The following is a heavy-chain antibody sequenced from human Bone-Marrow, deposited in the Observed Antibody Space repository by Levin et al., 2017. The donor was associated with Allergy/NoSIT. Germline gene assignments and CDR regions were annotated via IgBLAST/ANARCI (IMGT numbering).Heavy chain of an antibody. CDR2: VAGNGGTV. Sequence: LSLTCAASGFTFSSHGMSWVRQAPGKGLEWVSGVAGNGGTVYYADSVKGRFTISRDNSKNTLYLQMNILRAEDTAVYYCAKDSGDSSGDFDYWGQGTLVTVSA. D-gene: IGHD3-22*01. J-gene: IGHJ4*02. CDR3: AKDSGDSSGDFDY. V-gene: IGHV3-23*01. CDR1: GFTFSSHG.